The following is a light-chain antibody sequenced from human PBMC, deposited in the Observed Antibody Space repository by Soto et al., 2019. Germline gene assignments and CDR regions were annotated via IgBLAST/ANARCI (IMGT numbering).Light chain of an antibody. V-gene: IGKV3-15*01. Sequence: EIVMTQSPATLSVSPGERVTLSCRASQSISSNLAWYQQKPGQAPRLLIYGASITATGIPARFSGSGSGTEFSLTISSLKSEDFAIYYCQHYNNWPPSTFGQGTKVDIK. CDR1: QSISSN. CDR3: QHYNNWPPST. CDR2: GAS. J-gene: IGKJ1*01.